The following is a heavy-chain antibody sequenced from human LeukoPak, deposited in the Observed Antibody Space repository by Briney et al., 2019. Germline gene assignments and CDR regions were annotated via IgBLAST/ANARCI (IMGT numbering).Heavy chain of an antibody. V-gene: IGHV3-30*01. CDR1: GFTFSSYA. J-gene: IGHJ5*02. D-gene: IGHD3-10*01. CDR2: ISYDGSNK. Sequence: GGSLRLSCAASGFTFSSYAMHWVRQAPGKGLEWVAVISYDGSNKYYADSVKGRFTISRDNSKNTPYLQMNSLRAEDTAVYYCARAVGITMVRGVRKNWFDPWGQGTLVTVYS. CDR3: ARAVGITMVRGVRKNWFDP.